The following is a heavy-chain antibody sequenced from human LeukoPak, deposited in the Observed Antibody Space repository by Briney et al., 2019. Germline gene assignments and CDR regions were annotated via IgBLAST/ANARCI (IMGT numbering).Heavy chain of an antibody. J-gene: IGHJ4*02. D-gene: IGHD1-7*01. CDR2: IKQDGSEK. V-gene: IGHV3-7*01. CDR1: GFTFSTSA. CDR3: ARDDDWNYEDY. Sequence: GGSLRLSCAASGFTFSTSAMNWVRQAPGKGLQWVANIKQDGSEKYYVDSVKGRFTISRDNAKKSLYLQMNSLRAEDTAVYYCARDDDWNYEDYWGQGTLVTVSS.